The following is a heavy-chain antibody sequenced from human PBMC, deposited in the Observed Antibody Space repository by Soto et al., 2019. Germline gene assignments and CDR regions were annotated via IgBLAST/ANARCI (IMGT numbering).Heavy chain of an antibody. D-gene: IGHD6-6*01. CDR1: GFTFSSYS. J-gene: IGHJ1*01. Sequence: GGSLRLSCAASGFTFSSYSMNWVRQAPGKGLEWVSSISSSSYIYYADSVKGRFTISRDNAKNSLYLQMNSLRAEDTAVYYCARDQVAARSFQHWGQGTLVTVSS. V-gene: IGHV3-21*01. CDR3: ARDQVAARSFQH. CDR2: ISSSSYI.